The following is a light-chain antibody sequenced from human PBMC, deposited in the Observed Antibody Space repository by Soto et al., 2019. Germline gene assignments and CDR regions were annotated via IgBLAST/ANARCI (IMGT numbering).Light chain of an antibody. CDR3: QQYNSYST. V-gene: IGKV1-5*01. J-gene: IGKJ3*01. Sequence: DNQMTQSPSTLSASVGDRVTITFPASQSISSWLAWYQQKPGKAPKLLIYDASSLESGVPSRFSGSGSGTEFTLTISSLQPDDFATYYCQQYNSYSTFGPGTKVDIK. CDR1: QSISSW. CDR2: DAS.